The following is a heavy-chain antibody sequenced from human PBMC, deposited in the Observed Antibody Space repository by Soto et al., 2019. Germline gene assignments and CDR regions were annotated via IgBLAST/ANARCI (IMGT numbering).Heavy chain of an antibody. CDR2: IIPILGIA. CDR1: GGTFSSYT. J-gene: IGHJ4*02. Sequence: GASVKVSCKASGGTFSSYTISWVRQAPGQGLEWMGRIIPILGIANYAQKFQGRVTITADKSTSTAYMELSSLRSEDTAVYYCARDSRLSGYYDSSGYYSRNGPFDYWGQGTLVTVSS. V-gene: IGHV1-69*04. D-gene: IGHD3-22*01. CDR3: ARDSRLSGYYDSSGYYSRNGPFDY.